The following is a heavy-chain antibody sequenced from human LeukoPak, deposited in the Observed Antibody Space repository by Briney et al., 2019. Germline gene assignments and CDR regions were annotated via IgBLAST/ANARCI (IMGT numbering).Heavy chain of an antibody. CDR1: GGTFSSYA. V-gene: IGHV1-69*06. D-gene: IGHD6-19*01. Sequence: SVKVSCRASGGTFSSYAISWVRQAPGQGLEWMGGIIPIFGTANYAQKFQGRVTITADKSTSTAYMELSSLRSEDTAVYYCARDGVSSGWSGYYYYMDVWGKGTTVTVSS. CDR3: ARDGVSSGWSGYYYYMDV. CDR2: IIPIFGTA. J-gene: IGHJ6*03.